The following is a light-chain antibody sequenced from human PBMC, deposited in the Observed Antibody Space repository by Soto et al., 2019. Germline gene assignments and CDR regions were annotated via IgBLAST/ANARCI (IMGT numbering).Light chain of an antibody. V-gene: IGKV3-15*01. Sequence: EVVMPQSPATLSVSLGERAHLSCRASQTVSRNLSWYQQRPGQAPRLLIYDISNRATGVPARFSGSGSETEFTLTIRSLQSEDFAVYFCQQYNNWPSFGQGTRLEIK. J-gene: IGKJ5*01. CDR3: QQYNNWPS. CDR2: DIS. CDR1: QTVSRN.